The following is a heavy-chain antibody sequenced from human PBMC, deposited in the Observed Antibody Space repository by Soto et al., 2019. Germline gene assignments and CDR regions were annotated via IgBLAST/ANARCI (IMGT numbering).Heavy chain of an antibody. J-gene: IGHJ6*03. CDR3: AKAPVAIVATITPQYYYMDV. V-gene: IGHV3-23*01. Sequence: PGGSLRRSCAASGFTFSSYAMSWVRQAPGKGLEWVSAISGSGGSTYYADSVKGRFTISRDNSKNTLYLQMNSLRAEDTAVYYCAKAPVAIVATITPQYYYMDVWGKGTTVTVSS. CDR2: ISGSGGST. D-gene: IGHD5-12*01. CDR1: GFTFSSYA.